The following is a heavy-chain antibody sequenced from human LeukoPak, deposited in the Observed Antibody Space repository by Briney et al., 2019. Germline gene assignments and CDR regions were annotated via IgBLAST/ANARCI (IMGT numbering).Heavy chain of an antibody. J-gene: IGHJ3*02. D-gene: IGHD1-1*01. Sequence: GESLKISCKGSGYRFTNYWIGWVRQMPGKGLEWMGVIYPGDSDTRHIPSFQGQVTISVDKYINTVYLYWSSLKASDSAMYYCVRQESGMTYGGYNIWGQGTMVTVSS. CDR1: GYRFTNYW. CDR3: VRQESGMTYGGYNI. CDR2: IYPGDSDT. V-gene: IGHV5-51*01.